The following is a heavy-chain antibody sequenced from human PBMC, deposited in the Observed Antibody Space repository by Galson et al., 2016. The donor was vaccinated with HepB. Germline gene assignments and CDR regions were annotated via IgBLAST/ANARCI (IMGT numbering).Heavy chain of an antibody. CDR1: GYTFTSFY. CDR2: VNPSSGSA. V-gene: IGHV1-46*01. Sequence: SVKVSCKASGYTFTSFYLHWVRQAPGQGLEWMGIVNPSSGSAVYAQNFQGRVTMTRNTSTSTVSMELSSLTSDDTAVYYCARAQPLWFGELSDPHWYFDLWGRRTLVTVSS. D-gene: IGHD3-10*01. J-gene: IGHJ2*01. CDR3: ARAQPLWFGELSDPHWYFDL.